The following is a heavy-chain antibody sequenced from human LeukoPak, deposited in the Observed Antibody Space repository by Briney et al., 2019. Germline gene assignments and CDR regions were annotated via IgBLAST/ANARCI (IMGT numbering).Heavy chain of an antibody. D-gene: IGHD5-12*01. Sequence: GGSLRLSCAASGFTVSSHEMNWVRQAPGKGLERVSYISSSGSVKFYADSVKGRFTISRDNAKNTLYLQMNSLRAEDTVVYYCVRAIVYSAYDYLGYWGQGSLVTVSS. CDR1: GFTVSSHE. V-gene: IGHV3-48*03. J-gene: IGHJ4*02. CDR2: ISSSGSVK. CDR3: VRAIVYSAYDYLGY.